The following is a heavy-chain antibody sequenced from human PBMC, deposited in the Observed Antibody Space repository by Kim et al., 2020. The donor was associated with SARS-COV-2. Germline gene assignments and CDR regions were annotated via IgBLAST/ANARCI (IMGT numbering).Heavy chain of an antibody. J-gene: IGHJ4*02. Sequence: GGSLRLSCAASGFTFSSYSMNWVRQAPGKGLEWVSSISSSSSYIYYADSVKGRFTISRDNAKNSLYLQMNSLRAEDTAVYYCARDAPPYCGGDCYSAWWDYWGQGTLVTVSS. CDR2: ISSSSSYI. D-gene: IGHD2-21*02. V-gene: IGHV3-21*01. CDR3: ARDAPPYCGGDCYSAWWDY. CDR1: GFTFSSYS.